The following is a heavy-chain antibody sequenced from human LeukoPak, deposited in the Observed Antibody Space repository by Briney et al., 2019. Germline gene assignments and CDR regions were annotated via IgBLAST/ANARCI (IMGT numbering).Heavy chain of an antibody. D-gene: IGHD6-19*01. CDR1: GFTFSSYA. CDR2: ISGSGGST. CDR3: AKAKVAGTRSSYYYGMDV. Sequence: PGASLRLSCAASGFTFSSYAMSWVRQAPGKGLEWVSAISGSGGSTYYADSVKGRFTISRDNSKNTLYLQMNSLRAEDTAVYYCAKAKVAGTRSSYYYGMDVWGQGTTVTVSS. V-gene: IGHV3-23*01. J-gene: IGHJ6*02.